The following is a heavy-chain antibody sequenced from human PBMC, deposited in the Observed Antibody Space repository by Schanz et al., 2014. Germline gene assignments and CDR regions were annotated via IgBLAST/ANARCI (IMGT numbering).Heavy chain of an antibody. J-gene: IGHJ6*02. D-gene: IGHD2-2*03. CDR1: GYTFSDDD. V-gene: IGHV1-2*04. CDR3: EIVLCSNSGGCGYSFGLCYFCFLPV. CDR2: INPDSGDT. Sequence: QVQLVQSGAEVKKPGSSVKVSCKASGYTFSDDDVHWVRQDPGQGLEWMGWINPDSGDTNFAQKFQGWVTMTRDMSIVHTYMFFGRLFFGFFCVFFFEIVLCSNSGGCGYSFGLCYFCFLPVCGQGTTVIVSS.